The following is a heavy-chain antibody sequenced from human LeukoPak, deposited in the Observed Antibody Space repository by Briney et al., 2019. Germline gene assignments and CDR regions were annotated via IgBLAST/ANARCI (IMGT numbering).Heavy chain of an antibody. CDR2: IYTSGST. CDR1: GGSISSYY. CDR3: ARENSGSYREFDY. V-gene: IGHV4-4*07. D-gene: IGHD1-26*01. Sequence: SETLSLTCTVSGGSISSYYWSWIRLPAGKGLEWIGRIYTSGSTNYNASLKSRVSMSVDTSKNQFSLKLSSVTAADTAVFYCARENSGSYREFDYWGQGTLVTVSS. J-gene: IGHJ4*02.